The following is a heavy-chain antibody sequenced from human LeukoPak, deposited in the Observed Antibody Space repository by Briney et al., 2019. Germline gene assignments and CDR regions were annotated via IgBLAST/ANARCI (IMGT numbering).Heavy chain of an antibody. D-gene: IGHD2-2*01. CDR2: ISSRSKYL. V-gene: IGHV3-21*01. CDR1: GFTFSSYS. J-gene: IGHJ3*02. Sequence: PGGSLRLSCAASGFTFSSYSMNRVRRAPGKGLEWVSSISSRSKYLYYAESVKGRISISRDNSKNTLYLQMNSLRAEDTAVYYCASLLGPYQLLSGRDIWGQGTMVTVSS. CDR3: ASLLGPYQLLSGRDI.